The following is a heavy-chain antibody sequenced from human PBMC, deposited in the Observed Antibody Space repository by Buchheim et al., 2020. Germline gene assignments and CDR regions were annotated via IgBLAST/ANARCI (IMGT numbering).Heavy chain of an antibody. V-gene: IGHV3-30*18. Sequence: AASGFAFSSYGMHWVRQAPGKGLEWVAVVSNGGSNEYYADSVKGRFTVSRDNSKNTLYLQMNSLRAEDTGVYYCANVSYHDGGGYIDYWGQGTL. D-gene: IGHD3-22*01. J-gene: IGHJ4*02. CDR3: ANVSYHDGGGYIDY. CDR1: GFAFSSYG. CDR2: VSNGGSNE.